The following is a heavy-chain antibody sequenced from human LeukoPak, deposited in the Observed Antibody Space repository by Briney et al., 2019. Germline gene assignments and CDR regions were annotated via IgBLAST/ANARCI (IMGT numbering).Heavy chain of an antibody. CDR3: AKGRTGNSPGD. V-gene: IGHV3-23*01. J-gene: IGHJ4*02. CDR2: ITDTGGTT. Sequence: PGGSLRLSCAASGFTFNNYAMSWVRQAPGRGLEWDSSITDTGGTTHCADSVKGRFTISRDNSKNTLYLQMNTLRAEDTAIYYCAKGRTGNSPGDWGRGTLVTVSS. D-gene: IGHD6-13*01. CDR1: GFTFNNYA.